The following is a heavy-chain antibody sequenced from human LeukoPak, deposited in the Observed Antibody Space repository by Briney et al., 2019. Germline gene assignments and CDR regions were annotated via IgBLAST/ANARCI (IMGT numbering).Heavy chain of an antibody. CDR1: GFTFDDYG. D-gene: IGHD3-10*01. J-gene: IGHJ4*02. Sequence: RPGGSLRLSCAASGFTFDDYGMSWVRQAPGKGLEWVSGINWNGGSTGYADSVKGRFTISRDNSKNTLYLQMNSLRAEDTAVYYCAKEKPAFGELLFYYFDYWGQGTLVTVSS. CDR2: INWNGGST. V-gene: IGHV3-20*04. CDR3: AKEKPAFGELLFYYFDY.